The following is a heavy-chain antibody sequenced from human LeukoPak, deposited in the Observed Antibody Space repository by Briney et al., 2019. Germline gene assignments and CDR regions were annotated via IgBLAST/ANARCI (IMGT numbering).Heavy chain of an antibody. V-gene: IGHV1-2*02. Sequence: GASVKVSCKASGYTFTSYGISWVRQAPGQGLEWMAWINPNSGGSDSAQIFQGRVTMTRDTSINTAYMEVSGLRSDDTAIYYCASGNSVWATGTPAYYFDYWGQGTLVTVSS. CDR1: GYTFTSYG. J-gene: IGHJ4*02. CDR2: INPNSGGS. D-gene: IGHD4-23*01. CDR3: ASGNSVWATGTPAYYFDY.